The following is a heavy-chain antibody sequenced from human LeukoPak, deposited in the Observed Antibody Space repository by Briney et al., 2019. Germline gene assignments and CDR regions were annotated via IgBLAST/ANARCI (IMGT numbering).Heavy chain of an antibody. Sequence: GASVKVSCKASGYTFTSYYMHWVRQAPGQGLEWMGIINPSGGSTSYAQKFQGRVTMTRDMSTSTVYMELSSLRSEDTAVYYCARLGVFYDSSGYYYEYWGQGTLVTVSS. CDR3: ARLGVFYDSSGYYYEY. V-gene: IGHV1-46*01. D-gene: IGHD3-22*01. CDR2: INPSGGST. CDR1: GYTFTSYY. J-gene: IGHJ4*02.